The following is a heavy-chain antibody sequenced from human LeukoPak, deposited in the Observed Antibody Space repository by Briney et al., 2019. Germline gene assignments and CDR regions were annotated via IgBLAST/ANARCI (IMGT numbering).Heavy chain of an antibody. CDR2: TSGSGCST. CDR1: GFAHSSYA. J-gene: IGHJ4*02. Sequence: GGSLSHSCAASGFAHSSYAMSWVGQARGKGREWVSATSGSGCSTYYADSVKGRFTISRDNSKNTLYLQMNSLRAEDTAVYYCAKDYDFWSGYSDYWGQGTLVTASS. D-gene: IGHD3-3*01. CDR3: AKDYDFWSGYSDY. V-gene: IGHV3-23*01.